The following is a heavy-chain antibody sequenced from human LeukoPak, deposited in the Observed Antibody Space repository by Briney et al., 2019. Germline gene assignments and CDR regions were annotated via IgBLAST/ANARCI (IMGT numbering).Heavy chain of an antibody. Sequence: SVKVSCKASGGTFSSYAISWVRQAPGQGPEWMGRIIPILGIANYAQKFQGRVTITADKSTSTAYMELSSLRSEDTAVYYCARDRGQTEFDYWGQGTLVTVSS. CDR2: IIPILGIA. V-gene: IGHV1-69*04. CDR3: ARDRGQTEFDY. J-gene: IGHJ4*02. CDR1: GGTFSSYA. D-gene: IGHD1-1*01.